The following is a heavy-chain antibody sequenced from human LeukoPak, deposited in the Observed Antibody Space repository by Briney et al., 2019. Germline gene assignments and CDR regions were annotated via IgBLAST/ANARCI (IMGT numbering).Heavy chain of an antibody. CDR2: IIPIFGTA. Sequence: SVKVSCKSSGGTFSSYAISWVRQAPGQGLEWMGGIIPIFGTANYAQKFQGRVTITADESTSTAYMELSSLRSEDTAVYYCARAPHYYGSGPYYFDYWGQGTLFTVSS. CDR3: ARAPHYYGSGPYYFDY. V-gene: IGHV1-69*13. J-gene: IGHJ4*02. D-gene: IGHD3-10*01. CDR1: GGTFSSYA.